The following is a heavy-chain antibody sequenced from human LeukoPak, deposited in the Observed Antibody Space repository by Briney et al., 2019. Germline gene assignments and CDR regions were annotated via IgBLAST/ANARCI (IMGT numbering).Heavy chain of an antibody. CDR2: ISAYNGNT. CDR1: GYTFTSYG. D-gene: IGHD3-10*01. Sequence: ASVKVSCKASGYTFTSYGISWVRQAPGQGLEWMGWISAYNGNTNYAQKLQGRVTTTTDTSTSTAYMELRSLRSDDTAVYYCARDGFYYGSGGTFDYWGQGTLVTVSS. J-gene: IGHJ4*02. V-gene: IGHV1-18*01. CDR3: ARDGFYYGSGGTFDY.